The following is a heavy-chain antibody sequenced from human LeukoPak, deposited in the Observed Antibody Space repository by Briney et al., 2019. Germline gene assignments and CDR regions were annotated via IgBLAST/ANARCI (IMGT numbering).Heavy chain of an antibody. J-gene: IGHJ5*02. V-gene: IGHV4-31*03. CDR3: AREYDFWSAPTKNWFDP. CDR1: GGSISSGGYY. Sequence: SQTLSLTCTVSGGSISSGGYYWSWIRQHPGKGLEWIGYIYYSGSTYYNPSLKSRVTISVDTSKNQFSLKLSSVTAADTAVYYCAREYDFWSAPTKNWFDPWGQGTLVTVSS. CDR2: IYYSGST. D-gene: IGHD3-3*01.